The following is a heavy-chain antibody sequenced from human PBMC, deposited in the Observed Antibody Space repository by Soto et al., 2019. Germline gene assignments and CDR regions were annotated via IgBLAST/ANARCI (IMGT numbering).Heavy chain of an antibody. CDR3: ARDTNSLDL. D-gene: IGHD2-8*01. J-gene: IGHJ5*02. V-gene: IGHV4-38-2*02. CDR2: IYHTGDT. CDR1: SYSISSGFF. Sequence: PSSTLSLTCVFSSYSISSGFFWAWIRQPPGKGLEWVGSIYHTGDTHYNPSLRSQVSMSVDTSKNHFSLRLTYLTAADTAVYFCARDTNSLDLWGQGILVTVSS.